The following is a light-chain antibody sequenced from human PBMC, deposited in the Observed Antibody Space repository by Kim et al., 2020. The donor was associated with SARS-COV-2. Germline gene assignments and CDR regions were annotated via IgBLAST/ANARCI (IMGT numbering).Light chain of an antibody. V-gene: IGLV1-44*01. CDR1: SSNIGSNT. CDR3: AARDDSLNGPV. Sequence: ELTQPPSASGTPGQRVTISCSGSSSNIGSNTVNWYQQLPETAPRLLIYSNNQRPSGVPDRFSGSKSGTSASLAISGLQSDDEADYYCAARDDSLNGPVFGGGTQLTVL. CDR2: SNN. J-gene: IGLJ3*02.